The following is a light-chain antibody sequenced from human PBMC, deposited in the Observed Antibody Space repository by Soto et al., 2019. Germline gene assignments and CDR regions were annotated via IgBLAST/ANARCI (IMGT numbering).Light chain of an antibody. V-gene: IGLV2-23*02. CDR3: CSYAGSSTPVV. J-gene: IGLJ2*01. Sequence: QSVLTQPASVSGSPGQSITISCTGTSSDVGSYNLVSWYLQHPGKAPKVMIYEVSKRPSGVSNRISGSKSGNTASLTISGLQADDEADYYCCSYAGSSTPVVFGGGTKLTVL. CDR1: SSDVGSYNL. CDR2: EVS.